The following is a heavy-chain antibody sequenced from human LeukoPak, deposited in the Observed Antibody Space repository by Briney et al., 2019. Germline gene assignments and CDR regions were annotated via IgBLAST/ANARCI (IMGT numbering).Heavy chain of an antibody. CDR3: AKDRRGSYSAY. CDR1: AFTFSSYA. Sequence: PGGSLRLSCAASAFTFSSYAMNWVRQAPGKGLEWVSAISGSGGSTYYADSVKGRFTISRDNSKNTLYLQMNSLRAEDTAVYYCAKDRRGSYSAYWGQGTLVTVSS. V-gene: IGHV3-23*01. CDR2: ISGSGGST. J-gene: IGHJ4*02. D-gene: IGHD1-26*01.